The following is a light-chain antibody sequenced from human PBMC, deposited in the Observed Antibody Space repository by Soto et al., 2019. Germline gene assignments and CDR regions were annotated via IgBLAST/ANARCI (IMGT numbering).Light chain of an antibody. V-gene: IGKV3D-20*02. CDR1: QSVSSSS. Sequence: EIVLTQSPGTLSLSPGERATLSCRASQSVSSSSLAWYQQKPGQAPRLLIYDVSSRATGVPDRFSGSGSGTDFTLTISSLEPEDFAIYYCQQRSSWMWAFGQGTRVEVK. CDR2: DVS. J-gene: IGKJ1*01. CDR3: QQRSSWMWA.